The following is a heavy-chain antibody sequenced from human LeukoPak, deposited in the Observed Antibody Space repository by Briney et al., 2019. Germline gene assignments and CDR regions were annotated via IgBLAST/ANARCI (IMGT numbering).Heavy chain of an antibody. CDR3: ARLGSGYEMSEWELNYYYMDV. D-gene: IGHD1-26*01. J-gene: IGHJ6*03. V-gene: IGHV4-61*02. CDR2: IYTSGST. CDR1: GGSISSGSYY. Sequence: SETLSLTCTVSGGSISSGSYYWSWIRQPAGKGLEWIGRIYTSGSTNSNPSLKSRVTISVDTSKNQFSMKLSSVTAADTAVYYCARLGSGYEMSEWELNYYYMDVWGKGTTVTVSS.